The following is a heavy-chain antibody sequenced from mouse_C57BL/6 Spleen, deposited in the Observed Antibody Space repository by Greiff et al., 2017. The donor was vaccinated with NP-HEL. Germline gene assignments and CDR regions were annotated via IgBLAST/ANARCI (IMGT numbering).Heavy chain of an antibody. CDR1: GFTFSAYG. CDR2: LSSGSSTI. D-gene: IGHD1-1*01. J-gene: IGHJ2*01. V-gene: IGHV5-17*01. Sequence: EVMLVESGGGLVKPGGSLKLSCAASGFTFSAYGMHWVRQAPGKGLEWVAYLSSGSSTIYYADTVKGRFTISRDNAKNTLFVQRTSLRSEDTAMYYCARRTTVVAWDCDDWGQGTTLTVA. CDR3: ARRTTVVAWDCDD.